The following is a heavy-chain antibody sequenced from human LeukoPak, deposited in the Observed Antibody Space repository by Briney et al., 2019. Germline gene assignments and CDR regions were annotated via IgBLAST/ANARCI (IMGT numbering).Heavy chain of an antibody. CDR3: AKDPLLWFGESPPTESY. D-gene: IGHD3-10*01. CDR1: GFTFSNYA. J-gene: IGHJ4*02. Sequence: LAGGSLRFSCAASGFTFSNYAMSWVRQAPGKGLEWVSAINDSGGSTYYADSVKGRFTISRDNSKNTLYLQMNSLRAEDTAVYYCAKDPLLWFGESPPTESYWGQGTLVTVSS. V-gene: IGHV3-23*01. CDR2: INDSGGST.